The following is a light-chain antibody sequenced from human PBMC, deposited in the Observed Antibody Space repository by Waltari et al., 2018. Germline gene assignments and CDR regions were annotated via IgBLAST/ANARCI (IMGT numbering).Light chain of an antibody. J-gene: IGLJ2*01. Sequence: QAALTQPASVSGSPGQSITISCTGTSSDVGGYNYVSWYQQHPGKAPKLMIYDVRKRPSGVSTRFSGSKSGNTASLTISGLQAEDEADYYCSSYTRSSTLVFGGGTKLTVL. CDR3: SSYTRSSTLV. V-gene: IGLV2-14*01. CDR1: SSDVGGYNY. CDR2: DVR.